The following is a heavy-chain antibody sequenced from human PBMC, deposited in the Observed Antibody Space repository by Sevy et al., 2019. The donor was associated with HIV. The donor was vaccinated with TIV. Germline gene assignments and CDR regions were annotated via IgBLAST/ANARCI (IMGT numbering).Heavy chain of an antibody. CDR3: ARASTQFRGLDY. CDR1: GFTFSNYG. CDR2: IWYDGSNK. V-gene: IGHV3-33*01. J-gene: IGHJ4*02. Sequence: GGSLRLSCAASGFTFSNYGMHWVRQAPGKGLEWVAVIWYDGSNKYYTDSVKGRFTISRDNSKNTLFMQMNSLRAEDRAVYYCARASTQFRGLDYWGQGTLVTVSS.